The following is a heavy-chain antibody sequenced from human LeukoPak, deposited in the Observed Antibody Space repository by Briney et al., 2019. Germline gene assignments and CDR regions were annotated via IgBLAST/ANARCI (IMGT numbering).Heavy chain of an antibody. D-gene: IGHD5-24*01. Sequence: SVKVSCKASGGTFSSYAISWVRQAPGQGLEWIGRIIPIFGIANYAQKFQGRVTITADKSTSTAYMELSSLRAEDTAVYYCARGVDGYNYHLAYFDYWGQGTLVTVSS. J-gene: IGHJ4*02. CDR2: IIPIFGIA. V-gene: IGHV1-69*04. CDR3: ARGVDGYNYHLAYFDY. CDR1: GGTFSSYA.